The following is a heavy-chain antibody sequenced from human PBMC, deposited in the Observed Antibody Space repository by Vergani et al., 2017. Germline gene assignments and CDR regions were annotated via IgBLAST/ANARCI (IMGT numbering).Heavy chain of an antibody. V-gene: IGHV1-69-2*01. CDR2: VDPEDGET. J-gene: IGHJ4*02. D-gene: IGHD3-10*01. CDR3: ARTSSISGSYYNGEWNY. CDR1: GYTFTDYY. Sequence: EVQLVQSGAEVKKPGATVKISCKVSGYTFTDYYMHWVQQAPGKGLEWMGLVDPEDGETIYAEKFQGRVTITRDTSTRTVYMDLTGLRSDDTAMYYCARTSSISGSYYNGEWNYWGQGTLVVVSS.